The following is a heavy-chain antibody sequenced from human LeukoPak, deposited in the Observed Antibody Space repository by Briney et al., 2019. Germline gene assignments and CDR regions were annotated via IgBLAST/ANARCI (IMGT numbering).Heavy chain of an antibody. CDR3: AREKNYYYGMDV. CDR1: GFTVSSNY. J-gene: IGHJ6*02. CDR2: IYSGGST. Sequence: QPGGSLRLSCAASGFTVSSNYMSWVRQAPGKGLEWVSVIYSGGSTYYADSVKGRFTISRDNSKSTLYLQMNSLRAEDTAVYYCAREKNYYYGMDVWGQGTTVTVSS. V-gene: IGHV3-53*01.